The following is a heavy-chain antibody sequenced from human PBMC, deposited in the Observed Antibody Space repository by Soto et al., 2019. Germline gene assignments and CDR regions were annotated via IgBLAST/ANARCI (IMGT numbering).Heavy chain of an antibody. CDR3: AKEAYSSSSYYYYYYGMDV. Sequence: PGGSLRLSFAASGFTFSSYGMHWVRHAPVKGLEWVAVISYDGSNKYYADSVKGRFTISRDNSKNTLYLQMNSLRAEDTAVYYCAKEAYSSSSYYYYYYGMDVWGQGPTLTV. CDR1: GFTFSSYG. J-gene: IGHJ6*02. V-gene: IGHV3-30*18. D-gene: IGHD6-6*01. CDR2: ISYDGSNK.